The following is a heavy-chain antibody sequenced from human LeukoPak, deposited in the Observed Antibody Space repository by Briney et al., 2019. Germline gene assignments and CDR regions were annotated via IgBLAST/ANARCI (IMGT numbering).Heavy chain of an antibody. D-gene: IGHD3-10*01. CDR1: GYSISSGYY. V-gene: IGHV4-38-2*02. CDR3: ARVWFGELLYIDY. J-gene: IGHJ4*02. Sequence: SETLSLTCTVSGYSISSGYYWGWIRQPPGKGLEWIGSIYHSGSTYYNPSLKSRVTISVDTSKNQFSLKLSSVTAADTAVYYCARVWFGELLYIDYWGQGTLVTVSS. CDR2: IYHSGST.